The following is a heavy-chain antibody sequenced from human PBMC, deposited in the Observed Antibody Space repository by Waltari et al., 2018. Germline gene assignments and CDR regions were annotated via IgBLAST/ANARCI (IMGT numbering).Heavy chain of an antibody. CDR3: ARGRVYDFWSGYRTNWFDP. CDR2: IKHSGCT. J-gene: IGHJ5*02. D-gene: IGHD3-3*01. V-gene: IGHV4-34*01. CDR1: AGSFRGYY. Sequence: QVQLQQWGAGLLKPSETLSLTCAVYAGSFRGYYWSWIRQPPGKGLEWIGEIKHSGCTNYTPSLKSRVTISVDTSKNQFSLKLSSVTAADTAVYYCARGRVYDFWSGYRTNWFDPWGQGTLVTVSS.